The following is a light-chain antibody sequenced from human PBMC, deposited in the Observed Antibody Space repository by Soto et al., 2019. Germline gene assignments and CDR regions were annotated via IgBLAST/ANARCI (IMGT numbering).Light chain of an antibody. CDR2: GAS. CDR3: QQYGSSPLT. CDR1: QSVSSSY. J-gene: IGKJ4*01. V-gene: IGKV3-20*01. Sequence: EIGLTQSAGTLSLYPGERATLSCRASQSVSSSYLAWYQQKPGQAPRLLIYGASSRATGIPDRFSGSGSGTDFTLTISRLEPEDFAVYYCQQYGSSPLTFGGGTKVDIK.